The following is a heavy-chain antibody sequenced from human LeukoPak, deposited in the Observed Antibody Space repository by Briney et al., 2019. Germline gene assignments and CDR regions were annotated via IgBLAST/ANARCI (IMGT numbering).Heavy chain of an antibody. V-gene: IGHV3-13*01. Sequence: GGSLRLSCAASGFTFSSYDMHWVRQAPGKGLEWVSGIGTAGDTYYPGSIKGRFTFSRENAKNSLFLQMNGLRVGDTAVYYCARWSYCSGGACSPVGAFDIWGQGTVVTVSS. CDR2: IGTAGDT. CDR1: GFTFSSYD. D-gene: IGHD2-15*01. CDR3: ARWSYCSGGACSPVGAFDI. J-gene: IGHJ3*02.